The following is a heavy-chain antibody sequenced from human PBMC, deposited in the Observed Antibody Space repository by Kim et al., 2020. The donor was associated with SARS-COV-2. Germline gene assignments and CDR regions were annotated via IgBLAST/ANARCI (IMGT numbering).Heavy chain of an antibody. D-gene: IGHD3-10*01. CDR1: GGSISSYY. CDR2: IYYSGST. V-gene: IGHV4-59*01. J-gene: IGHJ5*02. CDR3: ARDPYYYGSGSYRMGGWFDP. Sequence: SETLSLTCTVSGGSISSYYWSWIRQPPGKGLEWIGYIYYSGSTNYNPSLKSRVTISVDTSKNQFSLKLSSVTAADTAVYYCARDPYYYGSGSYRMGGWFDPWGQGTLVTVSS.